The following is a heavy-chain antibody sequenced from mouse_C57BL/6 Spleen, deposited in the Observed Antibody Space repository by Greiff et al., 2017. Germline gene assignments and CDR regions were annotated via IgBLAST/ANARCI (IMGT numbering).Heavy chain of an antibody. Sequence: EVKLMESGGGLVKPGGSLKLSCAASGFTFSSYAMSWVRQTPEKRLEWVATISDGGSYTYYPDNVKGRFTISRDNAKNNLYLQMSHLKSEDTAMYYCARDGVYDYDEYYFDYWGQGTTLTVSS. CDR3: ARDGVYDYDEYYFDY. D-gene: IGHD2-4*01. V-gene: IGHV5-4*01. J-gene: IGHJ2*01. CDR2: ISDGGSYT. CDR1: GFTFSSYA.